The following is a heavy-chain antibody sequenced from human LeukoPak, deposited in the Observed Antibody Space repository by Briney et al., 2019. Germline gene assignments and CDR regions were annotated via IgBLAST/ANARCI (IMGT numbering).Heavy chain of an antibody. CDR1: GFTFSSYS. D-gene: IGHD3-10*01. CDR3: AISYYYGSGRLFDP. V-gene: IGHV3-48*01. CDR2: ISSSSSTI. Sequence: GGSLRLSCAAPGFTFSSYSMNWVRQAPGKGLEWVSYISSSSSTIYYADSVKGRFTISRDNAKNSLYLQMNSLRAEDTAVYYCAISYYYGSGRLFDPWGQGTLVTVSS. J-gene: IGHJ5*02.